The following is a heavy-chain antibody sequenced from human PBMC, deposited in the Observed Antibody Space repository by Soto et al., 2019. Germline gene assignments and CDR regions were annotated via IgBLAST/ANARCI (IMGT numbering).Heavy chain of an antibody. Sequence: SETLSLTCTVSGGSISSGGYYWSWIRQHPGKGLEWIGYIYYSGSTYYNPSLKSRVTISVDTSKNQFSLKLNSVTAADTAVYYCARVYGDYLDYWGQGTLVTVSS. CDR2: IYYSGST. D-gene: IGHD4-17*01. CDR1: GGSISSGGYY. J-gene: IGHJ4*02. V-gene: IGHV4-31*03. CDR3: ARVYGDYLDY.